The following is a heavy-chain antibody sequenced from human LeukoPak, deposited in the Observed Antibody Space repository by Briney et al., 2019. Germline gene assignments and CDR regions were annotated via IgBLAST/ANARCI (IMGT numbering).Heavy chain of an antibody. J-gene: IGHJ4*02. CDR2: ISSSGNTI. V-gene: IGHV3-48*04. Sequence: GGSLRLSCAASGFTCSIYWMNWVRQAPGKGLEWVSYISSSGNTIYYADSVKGRFTISRDNAKNSLYLQMNSLRAEDTAVYYCASEAYYYDSSDYYFPGGFDYWGQGTLVTVSS. CDR3: ASEAYYYDSSDYYFPGGFDY. CDR1: GFTCSIYW. D-gene: IGHD3-22*01.